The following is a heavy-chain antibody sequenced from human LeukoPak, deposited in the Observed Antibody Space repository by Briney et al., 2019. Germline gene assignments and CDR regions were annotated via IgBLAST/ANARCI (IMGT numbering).Heavy chain of an antibody. J-gene: IGHJ6*02. Sequence: GASVKVSCKASGGTFSSYAISWVRQAPGQGLGWMGRIIPILGIANYAQKFQGRVTITADKSTSTAYMELSGLRSEDMAMYYCARSVGSRYYGSGRGYYYYGMDVWGQGTTVTVSS. D-gene: IGHD3-10*01. V-gene: IGHV1-69*04. CDR1: GGTFSSYA. CDR2: IIPILGIA. CDR3: ARSVGSRYYGSGRGYYYYGMDV.